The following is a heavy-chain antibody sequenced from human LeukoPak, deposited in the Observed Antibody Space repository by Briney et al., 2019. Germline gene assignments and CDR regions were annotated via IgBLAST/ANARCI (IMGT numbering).Heavy chain of an antibody. CDR1: GGSFSGYY. CDR2: TNHSGST. D-gene: IGHD2-2*01. J-gene: IGHJ4*02. CDR3: ARLSIGVVPAARYFDY. Sequence: SETLSLTCAVYGGSFSGYYWSWIRQPPGKGLEWIGETNHSGSTNYNPSLKSRVTISVDTSKNQFSLKLSSVTAADTAVYYCARLSIGVVPAARYFDYWGQGTLVTVSS. V-gene: IGHV4-34*01.